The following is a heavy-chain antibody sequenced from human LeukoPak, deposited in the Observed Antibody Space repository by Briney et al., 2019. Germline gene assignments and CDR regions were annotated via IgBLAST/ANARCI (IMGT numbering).Heavy chain of an antibody. CDR3: ARRLAGPNPAEDY. V-gene: IGHV5-51*01. CDR2: IYPGDSDT. D-gene: IGHD6-19*01. CDR1: GYSFTNYW. J-gene: IGHJ4*02. Sequence: PGESLRISCKGSGYSFTNYWIGWVRQMPGKGLEWMGIIYPGDSDTRYSPSFQGQVTISADKSISTAYLQWSSLKASDTAMYYCARRLAGPNPAEDYWGQGTLVTVSS.